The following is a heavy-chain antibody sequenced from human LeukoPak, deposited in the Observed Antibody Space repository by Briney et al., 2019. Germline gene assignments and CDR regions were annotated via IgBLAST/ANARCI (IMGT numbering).Heavy chain of an antibody. V-gene: IGHV3-30*04. CDR2: ISYDGSNK. CDR3: ARAILPVLNYFDY. Sequence: GGSLRLSCAASGFTFSSYAMHWVRQAPGKGLEWVAVISYDGSNKYYADSVKGRFTISRDNSKNTLYLQMNSLRAEDTAVYYCARAILPVLNYFDYWGQGTLVTVSS. CDR1: GFTFSSYA. J-gene: IGHJ4*02. D-gene: IGHD2-8*01.